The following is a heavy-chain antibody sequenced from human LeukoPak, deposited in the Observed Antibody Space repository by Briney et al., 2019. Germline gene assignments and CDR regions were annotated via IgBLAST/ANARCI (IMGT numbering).Heavy chain of an antibody. Sequence: GGSLRLSCAASGFTFSSYWMSWVRQAPGKGLEWVANIKQDGSEKYYVDSVKGRFTISRDNAKNSLYLQMNSLRAEDTAVYYCARGRAPTGIEAAGTFDYWGQGTLVTVSS. CDR3: ARGRAPTGIEAAGTFDY. D-gene: IGHD6-13*01. CDR2: IKQDGSEK. CDR1: GFTFSSYW. V-gene: IGHV3-7*01. J-gene: IGHJ4*02.